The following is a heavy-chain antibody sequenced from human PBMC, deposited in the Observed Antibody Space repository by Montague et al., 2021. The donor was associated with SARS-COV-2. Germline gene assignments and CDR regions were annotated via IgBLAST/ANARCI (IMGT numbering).Heavy chain of an antibody. D-gene: IGHD4-11*01. CDR2: IWYDGSNK. CDR3: ARTQTTLYYFDY. V-gene: IGHV3-33*01. J-gene: IGHJ4*02. Sequence: SLRLSLSASGFTFSSYGMHWVRQAPGKGLEWVAVIWYDGSNKYYADSVKGRFTISRDNSKNTPYLQMNSLRAEDTAVYYCARTQTTLYYFDYWGQGTLVTVSS. CDR1: GFTFSSYG.